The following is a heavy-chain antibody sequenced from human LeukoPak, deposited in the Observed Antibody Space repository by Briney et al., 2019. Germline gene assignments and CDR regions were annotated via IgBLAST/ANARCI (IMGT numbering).Heavy chain of an antibody. Sequence: PGGSLRLSCAASGFTVSSNYMSWVRQAPGKGLEGVSVIYSGGSAYYAASLKGRFIISRDNSKNTSYLQMNSLTAEDTAVYYCANLPTGKYWGQGTLVTVSS. CDR3: ANLPTGKY. D-gene: IGHD2-8*02. J-gene: IGHJ4*02. V-gene: IGHV3-53*01. CDR1: GFTVSSNY. CDR2: IYSGGSA.